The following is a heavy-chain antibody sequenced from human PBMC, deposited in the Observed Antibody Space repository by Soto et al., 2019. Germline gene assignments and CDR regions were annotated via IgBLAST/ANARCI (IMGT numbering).Heavy chain of an antibody. CDR2: MFYGVST. CDR1: GSSINSSGYY. Sequence: SETLSLTCTVPGSSINSSGYYWGWIRQPPGKGLEWIGSMFYGVSTYYNPSLKSRVTVSVDTSKNQFSLNLRSVTAADTAVYYCARLPSRHLVDYWGQGTLVTVSS. J-gene: IGHJ4*02. D-gene: IGHD3-3*02. CDR3: ARLPSRHLVDY. V-gene: IGHV4-39*01.